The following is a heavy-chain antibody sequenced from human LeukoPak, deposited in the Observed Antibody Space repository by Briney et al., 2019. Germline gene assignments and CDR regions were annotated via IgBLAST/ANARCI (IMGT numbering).Heavy chain of an antibody. CDR3: ARVGLEGWWEPYGMDV. V-gene: IGHV1-3*04. J-gene: IGHJ6*02. D-gene: IGHD1-26*01. Sequence: ASVKVSCKASGYTFTTYTIHWVRQAPGQRLEWMGWINTGNGNTKYSQKFQGRVTITRDTSASTGYMEMSSLRSEDTAVYYCARVGLEGWWEPYGMDVWGQGTTVTVSS. CDR1: GYTFTTYT. CDR2: INTGNGNT.